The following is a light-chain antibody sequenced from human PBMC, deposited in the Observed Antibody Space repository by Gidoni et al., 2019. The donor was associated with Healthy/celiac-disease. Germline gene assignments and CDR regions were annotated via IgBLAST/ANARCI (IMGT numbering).Light chain of an antibody. CDR3: QQYNNWPPMXT. V-gene: IGKV3-15*01. J-gene: IGKJ2*01. Sequence: EIVMTQSQATLSVSTGERATLSCRASQSVSSNLAWYQQKPGQAPRLLIYGASTRATGIPARFSGSGSGTEFTLTISSLQSEDFAVYYCQQYNNWPPMXTFGQGTKLEIK. CDR2: GAS. CDR1: QSVSSN.